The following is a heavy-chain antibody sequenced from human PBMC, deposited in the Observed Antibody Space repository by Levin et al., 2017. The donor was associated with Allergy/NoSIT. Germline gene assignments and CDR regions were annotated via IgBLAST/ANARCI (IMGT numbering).Heavy chain of an antibody. Sequence: TSETLSLTCKVSGGSISSGSYYWSWIRQPAATGLEWIGRIYSSGSANYNSSLKRRVTITVDTAKNQFSLELSAVTAADKAVYYCARAEVGSEHWGQGTLVTVSS. CDR3: ARAEVGSEH. J-gene: IGHJ4*02. CDR2: IYSSGSA. CDR1: GGSISSGSYY. V-gene: IGHV4-61*02. D-gene: IGHD3-10*01.